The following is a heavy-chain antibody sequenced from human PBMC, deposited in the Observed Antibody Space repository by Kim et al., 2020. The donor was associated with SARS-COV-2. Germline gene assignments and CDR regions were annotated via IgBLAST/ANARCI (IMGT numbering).Heavy chain of an antibody. CDR3: SRHALTTDY. CDR1: GYTFTNYN. J-gene: IGHJ4*02. V-gene: IGHV1-8*01. CDR2: MNPNSGNT. Sequence: ASVKVSCKASGYTFTNYNINWVRQATGQGLEWMGWMNPNSGNTDYAQKFQGRVTMTRNTSINTAYMELSILRSEDTAVYYCSRHALTTDYWGQGTLVSVSS.